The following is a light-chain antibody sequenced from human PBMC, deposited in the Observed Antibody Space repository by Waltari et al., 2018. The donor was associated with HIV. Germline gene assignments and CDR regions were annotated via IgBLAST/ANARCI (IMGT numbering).Light chain of an antibody. CDR1: SSDVGGYNL. J-gene: IGLJ2*01. V-gene: IGLV2-23*02. CDR3: CAYAGSTTYVI. CDR2: EVS. Sequence: QSALTQPASVYGSPGQSITISCTGTSSDVGGYNLVTWYQQHPCKAPKLMIYEVSKRPSGVSNRFSGSKSGNTASLTISGLQAEDEADYYCCAYAGSTTYVIFGGGTKLTVL.